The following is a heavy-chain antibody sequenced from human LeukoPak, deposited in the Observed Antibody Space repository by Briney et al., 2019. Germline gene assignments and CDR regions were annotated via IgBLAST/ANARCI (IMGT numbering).Heavy chain of an antibody. CDR3: AHRLRLTYDY. D-gene: IGHD1-14*01. J-gene: IGHJ4*02. Sequence: SGPTLVKATQTLTLTCTFSGFSLSTSGVGVGWIRQPPGKALEWLALIYWDDDKRYSPSLKSRLTIAKDTTKNQVVLTMTNLDPVDTATYYYAHRLRLTYDYWGQGTLVTVSS. CDR1: GFSLSTSGVG. CDR2: IYWDDDK. V-gene: IGHV2-5*02.